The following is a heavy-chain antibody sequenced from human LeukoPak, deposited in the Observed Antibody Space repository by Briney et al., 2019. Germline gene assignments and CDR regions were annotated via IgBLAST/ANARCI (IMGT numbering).Heavy chain of an antibody. CDR3: AKPLEYCTGGVCYSNYFDP. CDR2: ISGSGGNT. Sequence: GGSLRLSCAASGFTFYNYAMSWVRQAPGKGLEWVSTISGSGGNTYYADSVKGRFTISRDNSENTLYLQMNSLRAEDTAVYYCAKPLEYCTGGVCYSNYFDPWGQGTLVTVSS. J-gene: IGHJ5*02. D-gene: IGHD2-8*02. V-gene: IGHV3-23*01. CDR1: GFTFYNYA.